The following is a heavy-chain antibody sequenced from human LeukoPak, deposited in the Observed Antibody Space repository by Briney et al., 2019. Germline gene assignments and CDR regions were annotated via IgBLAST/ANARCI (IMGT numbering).Heavy chain of an antibody. V-gene: IGHV1-18*01. Sequence: GASVKVSCKASGYTFTSYYISWVRQAPGQGLEWMGWISVYNGNTNSAQKLQGRVTMTTDTSTSTAYMDLRSLRSDDTAVYYCARVAGGQVVPAALEYWGQGTLVTVSS. CDR2: ISVYNGNT. CDR1: GYTFTSYY. J-gene: IGHJ4*02. D-gene: IGHD2-2*01. CDR3: ARVAGGQVVPAALEY.